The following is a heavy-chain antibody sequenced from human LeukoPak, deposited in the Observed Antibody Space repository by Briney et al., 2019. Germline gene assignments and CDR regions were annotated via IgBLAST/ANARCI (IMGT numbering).Heavy chain of an antibody. V-gene: IGHV1-18*01. J-gene: IGHJ5*02. Sequence: ASVKVSCKASGGTFSSFPISWVRQAPGQGLEWMGWISAYNGNTNYAQKLQGRVTMTTDTSTSTAYMELRSLRSDDTAVYYCARRDEVVPAAMSWFDPWGQGTLVTVSS. CDR3: ARRDEVVPAAMSWFDP. CDR2: ISAYNGNT. CDR1: GGTFSSFP. D-gene: IGHD2-2*01.